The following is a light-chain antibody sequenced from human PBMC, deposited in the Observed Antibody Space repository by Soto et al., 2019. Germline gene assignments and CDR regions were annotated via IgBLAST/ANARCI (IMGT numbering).Light chain of an antibody. CDR3: HSRA. J-gene: IGKJ5*01. CDR2: DAS. CDR1: QTMSRW. Sequence: DIQLNQTPSTLSASVGARVTITCRASQTMSRWLAWYQQKPGRAPKLLIYDASTLESGVPSRFSGSGSETEFTLTISRLQPDDFATYFCHSRAFGQGTRLEIK. V-gene: IGKV1-5*01.